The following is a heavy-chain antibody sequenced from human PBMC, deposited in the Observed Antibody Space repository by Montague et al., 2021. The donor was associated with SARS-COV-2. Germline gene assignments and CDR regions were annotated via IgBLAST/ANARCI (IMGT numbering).Heavy chain of an antibody. CDR2: INGDGSAK. J-gene: IGHJ4*02. CDR3: ARDSYTKGDY. Sequence: SLRLSCAASGFSFSTDWMSWVRQAPGKGLEWVANINGDGSAKSYVVSVKGRFTISRDNANNSLYLQMNSLRAEDTAVYYCARDSYTKGDYWGQGTLVSVSS. V-gene: IGHV3-7*03. CDR1: GFSFSTDW. D-gene: IGHD4-11*01.